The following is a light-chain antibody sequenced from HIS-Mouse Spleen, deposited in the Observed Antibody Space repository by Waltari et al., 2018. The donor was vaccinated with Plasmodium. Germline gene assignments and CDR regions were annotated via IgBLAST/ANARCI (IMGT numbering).Light chain of an antibody. CDR2: AAS. CDR1: QSINSY. Sequence: DIQMTPSPSSLSASVGDRVTIPCRASQSINSYLNWYQQKPGKAPKLLIYAASSLQSWVPSRFSGSGSGTDFTLTISSLQPEDFATYYCQQSYSTPRTFGQGTKVEIK. J-gene: IGKJ1*01. V-gene: IGKV1-39*01. CDR3: QQSYSTPRT.